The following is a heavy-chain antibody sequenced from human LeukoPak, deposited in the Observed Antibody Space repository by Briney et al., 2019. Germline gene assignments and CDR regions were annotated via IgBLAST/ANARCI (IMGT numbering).Heavy chain of an antibody. CDR1: GFTFGGYA. J-gene: IGHJ3*02. CDR3: TTNVLRFLEWLRDAFDI. D-gene: IGHD3-3*01. Sequence: GGSLRLSCTASGFTFGGYAMSWVRQAPGKGLEWVGFIRSKAYGGTTEYAASVKGRFTISRDDSKSIAYLQMNSLKTEDTAVYYCTTNVLRFLEWLRDAFDIWGQGTMVTVSS. V-gene: IGHV3-49*04. CDR2: IRSKAYGGTT.